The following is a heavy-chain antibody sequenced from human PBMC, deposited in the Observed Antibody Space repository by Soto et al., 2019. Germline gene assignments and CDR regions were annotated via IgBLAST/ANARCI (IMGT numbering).Heavy chain of an antibody. Sequence: SETLSLTCAVSGASISGSYYYWAWLRQSPGKGLEWIGSVFYTGFTSYNPSLESRVSVSVDTSKSQFSLKLSAVTAADTAVYYCATSQKGYNWNYFDHWGQGALVTVS. V-gene: IGHV4-39*01. D-gene: IGHD1-20*01. CDR2: VFYTGFT. J-gene: IGHJ4*02. CDR1: GASISGSYYY. CDR3: ATSQKGYNWNYFDH.